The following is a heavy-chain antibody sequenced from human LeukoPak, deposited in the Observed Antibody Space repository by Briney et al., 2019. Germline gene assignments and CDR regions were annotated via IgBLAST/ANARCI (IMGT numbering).Heavy chain of an antibody. CDR3: ARHSNWNGGVDWFDP. D-gene: IGHD1-20*01. CDR1: GGSNY. J-gene: IGHJ5*02. CDR2: IYYSGSP. V-gene: IGHV4-59*08. Sequence: SETLSLTCTVSGGSNYWSWIRQPPGKGLEWIGYIYYSGSPNYNPSLKSRVTISIDTSKNQFSLKLNSVTAADTAVYYCARHSNWNGGVDWFDPWGQGTQVTVSS.